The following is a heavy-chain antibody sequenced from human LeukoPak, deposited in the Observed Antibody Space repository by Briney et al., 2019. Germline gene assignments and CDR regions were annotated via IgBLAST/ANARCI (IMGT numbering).Heavy chain of an antibody. CDR2: ISGSGGST. CDR1: RFTFSSYV. Sequence: GGSLRLSCAASRFTFSSYVMSWVRQAPGKGLEWVSGISGSGGSTYYADSVKGRFTISRDNSKNTLYLQMNNLRAEHTAVYYCAKARGTVVPPFDYWGQGTLVTVSS. V-gene: IGHV3-23*01. CDR3: AKARGTVVPPFDY. D-gene: IGHD3-22*01. J-gene: IGHJ4*02.